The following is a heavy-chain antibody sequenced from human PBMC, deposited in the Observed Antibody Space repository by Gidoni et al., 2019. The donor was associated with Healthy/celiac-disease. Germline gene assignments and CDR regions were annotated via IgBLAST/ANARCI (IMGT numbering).Heavy chain of an antibody. CDR3: TTGSNFFDY. Sequence: AAPVKGRFTISRDDSKNTLYLQMNSLKTEDTAVYYCTTGSNFFDYWGQGTLVTVSS. V-gene: IGHV3-15*01. J-gene: IGHJ4*02.